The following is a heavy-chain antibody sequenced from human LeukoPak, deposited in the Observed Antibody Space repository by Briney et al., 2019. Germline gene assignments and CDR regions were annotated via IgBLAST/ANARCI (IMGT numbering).Heavy chain of an antibody. CDR3: ARVNGSYFDY. CDR2: IWYDGSNK. Sequence: GGSLRLSCAASGFTFSSYGMHWVRQAPGEGLEWVAVIWYDGSNKYYADSVKGRLTISRDNFKNTLYLQMNSLRAEDTAVYYCARVNGSYFDYWGQGTLVTVSS. J-gene: IGHJ4*02. D-gene: IGHD1-26*01. CDR1: GFTFSSYG. V-gene: IGHV3-33*01.